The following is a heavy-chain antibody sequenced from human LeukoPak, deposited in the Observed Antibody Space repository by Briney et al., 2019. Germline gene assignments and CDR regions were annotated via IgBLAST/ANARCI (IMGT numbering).Heavy chain of an antibody. CDR2: TNPNSGGT. CDR1: GYTFTDYY. CDR3: ARASYYYDSSGYPGYYLDY. D-gene: IGHD3-22*01. J-gene: IGHJ4*02. V-gene: IGHV1-2*02. Sequence: GASVKVSCKASGYTFTDYYMHWVRQAPGQGLEWMGWTNPNSGGTNYAQKFQGRVTMTRDTSISTAFMELSRLRSDDTAVYYCARASYYYDSSGYPGYYLDYWGQGTLVTVSS.